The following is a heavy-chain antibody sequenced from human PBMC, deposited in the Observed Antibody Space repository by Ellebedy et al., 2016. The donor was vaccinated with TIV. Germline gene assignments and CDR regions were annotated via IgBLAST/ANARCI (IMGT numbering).Heavy chain of an antibody. CDR3: TTDGYYDSSGYYIQDS. V-gene: IGHV3-30-3*01. Sequence: PGGSLRLSCAASGFTFSSYAMHWVRQAPGKGLEWVEVISYDGINKYYADSVKGRFTISSDNSKNTLYLQMNSLKTDDTAVYYCTTDGYYDSSGYYIQDSWGQGTLVTVSS. CDR2: ISYDGINK. J-gene: IGHJ4*02. D-gene: IGHD3-22*01. CDR1: GFTFSSYA.